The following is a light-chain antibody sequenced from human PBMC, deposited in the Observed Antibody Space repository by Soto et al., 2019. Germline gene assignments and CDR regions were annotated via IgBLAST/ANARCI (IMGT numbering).Light chain of an antibody. CDR2: GAS. CDR3: QQSYYNPA. CDR1: QTIGKY. J-gene: IGKJ2*01. V-gene: IGKV1-39*01. Sequence: DIQMTQSPSSLSASVGDRVTVTCRASQTIGKYLNWYQHRPGKGPKLLIYGASSLQSEVPSRFSGSGSGTDFTLTISSLHREDFATYYFQQSYYNPALGQVTKL.